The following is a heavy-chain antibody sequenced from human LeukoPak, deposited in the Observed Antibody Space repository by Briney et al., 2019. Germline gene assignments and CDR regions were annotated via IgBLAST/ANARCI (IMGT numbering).Heavy chain of an antibody. CDR1: GGSISSGDYY. CDR2: IYYSGST. V-gene: IGHV4-30-4*01. J-gene: IGHJ4*02. Sequence: PSETLSLTCTVSGGSISSGDYYWSWIRQPPGKGLEWIGYIYYSGSTYYNPSLKSRVTISVDTSKNQFSLKLSSVTAADTAVYYCARKTTVTVVDYWGQGTLVTVSS. CDR3: ARKTTVTVVDY. D-gene: IGHD4-17*01.